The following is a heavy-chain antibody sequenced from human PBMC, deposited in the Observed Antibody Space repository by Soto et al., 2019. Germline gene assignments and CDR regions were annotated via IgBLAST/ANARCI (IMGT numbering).Heavy chain of an antibody. V-gene: IGHV1-8*01. CDR3: ARERSAAGTGWFDP. D-gene: IGHD6-13*01. Sequence: QVQLVQSGAEVKKPGASVKVSCKASGYTFTSYDINWVRQATGQGLEWMGWMNPNSGNTGYAQKFQGRVTMTRNTPISTAYMDLSSLRSEDTAVYCCARERSAAGTGWFDPWGQGTLVTVSS. CDR2: MNPNSGNT. J-gene: IGHJ5*02. CDR1: GYTFTSYD.